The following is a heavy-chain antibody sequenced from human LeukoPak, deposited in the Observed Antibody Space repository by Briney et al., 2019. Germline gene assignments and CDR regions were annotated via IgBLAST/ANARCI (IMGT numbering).Heavy chain of an antibody. V-gene: IGHV3-30-3*01. CDR2: ISYDGSNK. Sequence: GGSLRLSCAASGFTFSSYAMSWVRQAPGKGLEWVAVISYDGSNKYYADSVKGRFTISRDNSKNTLYLQMNSLRAEDTAVYYCAKDLSGNSAGEWDYYYYYYMDVWGKGTTVTVSS. CDR3: AKDLSGNSAGEWDYYYYYYMDV. CDR1: GFTFSSYA. D-gene: IGHD4-23*01. J-gene: IGHJ6*03.